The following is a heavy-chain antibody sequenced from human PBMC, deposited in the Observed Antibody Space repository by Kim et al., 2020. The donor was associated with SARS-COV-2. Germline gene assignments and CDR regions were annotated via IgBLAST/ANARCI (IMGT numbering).Heavy chain of an antibody. CDR3: ARAKTTSSYFDY. J-gene: IGHJ4*02. D-gene: IGHD4-17*01. Sequence: YYADSVKGRFTISRDNAKNSLYLQMNSLRAEDTAVYYCARAKTTSSYFDYWGQGTLVTVSS. V-gene: IGHV3-21*01.